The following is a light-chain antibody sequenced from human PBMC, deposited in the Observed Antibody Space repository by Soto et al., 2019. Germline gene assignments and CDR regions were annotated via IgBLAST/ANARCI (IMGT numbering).Light chain of an antibody. CDR3: GSWDSSLSAYV. V-gene: IGLV1-51*01. J-gene: IGLJ1*01. CDR1: SSNIRGNS. Sequence: QPVMTQPPSVSAAPGQKVTISCSGSSSNIRGNSVSWYQQLPGTAPKLLIYDDDKRPSGIPDRFSGSKSGTSATLGITGFQTGDEADYYCGSWDSSLSAYVFATGTKVTVL. CDR2: DDD.